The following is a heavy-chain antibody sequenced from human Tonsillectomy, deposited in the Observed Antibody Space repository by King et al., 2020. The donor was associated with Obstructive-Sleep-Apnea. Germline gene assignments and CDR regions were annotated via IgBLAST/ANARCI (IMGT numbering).Heavy chain of an antibody. CDR2: FYHTRNT. V-gene: IGHV4-39*07. D-gene: IGHD1-1*01. CDR3: ARVPTALAAVDY. Sequence: QLQESGPGLVKPSETLSLTCAVSGASISSSAFYWGWIRQPPGQGLEWIGSFYHTRNTYYNPSLKSRVTISVDTSKNQFSLQLSSVTAADTAVYYCARVPTALAAVDYWGQGTLVTVSS. CDR1: GASISSSAFY. J-gene: IGHJ4*02.